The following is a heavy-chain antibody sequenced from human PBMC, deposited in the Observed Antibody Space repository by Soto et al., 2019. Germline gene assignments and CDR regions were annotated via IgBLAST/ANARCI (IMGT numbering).Heavy chain of an antibody. D-gene: IGHD5-12*01. J-gene: IGHJ4*02. Sequence: QVQLVESGGGVVQPGRSQRLSCAASGFTFSSYAMHWVRQAPGKGLEWVAVISYDGSNKYYADSVKGRITISRDNSKNTLYLQINSLSAEDSAVYYCARDPRRRMATSPGDYWGQGTLVTVSS. CDR2: ISYDGSNK. CDR1: GFTFSSYA. CDR3: ARDPRRRMATSPGDY. V-gene: IGHV3-30-3*01.